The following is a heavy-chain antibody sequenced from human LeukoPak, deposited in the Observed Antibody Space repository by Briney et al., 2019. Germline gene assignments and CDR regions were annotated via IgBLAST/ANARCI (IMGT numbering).Heavy chain of an antibody. J-gene: IGHJ4*02. V-gene: IGHV3-30*04. CDR2: ISHDGSNK. CDR1: GFTFSSYA. CDR3: AKDRANAWSSDY. Sequence: GGSLRLSCAASGFTFSSYAMHWVRQAPGMGLEWLAVISHDGSNKFYADSVKGRFTISRDDSKNTLYLQMSSLRAEDTAVYSCAKDRANAWSSDYWGQGTLVTVSS. D-gene: IGHD3-10*01.